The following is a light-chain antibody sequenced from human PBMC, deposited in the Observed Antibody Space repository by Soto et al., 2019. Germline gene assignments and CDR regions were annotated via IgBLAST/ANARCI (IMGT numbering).Light chain of an antibody. CDR1: SSDVGTYNL. CDR3: CSVVGSRV. CDR2: EVN. V-gene: IGLV2-23*02. Sequence: QSVLTQPASVSGSPGQSITISCTGTSSDVGTYNLVSWYQQHPGKAPKLIIYEVNKRPSGVSNRFSGSTSGNTASLTISGLQTEDEADYYCCSVVGSRVIGGGTKVTVL. J-gene: IGLJ3*02.